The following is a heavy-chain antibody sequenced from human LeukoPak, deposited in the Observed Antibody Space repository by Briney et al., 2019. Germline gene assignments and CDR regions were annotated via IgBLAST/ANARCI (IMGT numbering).Heavy chain of an antibody. V-gene: IGHV4-61*02. CDR2: IYTSGST. CDR1: GGSISSGSYY. CDR3: ARLLGY. Sequence: SDTLSLTCTVSGGSISSGSYYWSWIRQPAGKGLEWIGRIYTSGSTNYNPSLKSRVTISVDTSKNQFSLKLSSVTAADTAVYYCARLLGYWGQGTLVTVSS. J-gene: IGHJ4*02. D-gene: IGHD7-27*01.